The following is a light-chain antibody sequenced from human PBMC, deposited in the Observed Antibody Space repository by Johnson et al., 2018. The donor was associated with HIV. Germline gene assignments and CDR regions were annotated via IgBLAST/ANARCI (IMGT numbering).Light chain of an antibody. J-gene: IGLJ1*01. Sequence: QSVLTQPPSVSAAPGQKVIISCSGSSSNIGNNYVSWYQQFPGTAPKLLISNNDKRPSGIPDRFSGSRSGTSATLGITGLQTGDEADYYCGTWDSSLSAGGVFGTGTKVTVL. CDR3: GTWDSSLSAGGV. V-gene: IGLV1-51*01. CDR1: SSNIGNNY. CDR2: NND.